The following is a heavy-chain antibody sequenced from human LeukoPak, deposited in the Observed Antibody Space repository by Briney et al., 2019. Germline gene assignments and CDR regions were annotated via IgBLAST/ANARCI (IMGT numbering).Heavy chain of an antibody. D-gene: IGHD1-26*01. V-gene: IGHV4-34*01. J-gene: IGHJ4*02. CDR1: GGSFSGYY. CDR3: ARVGVGATTFDY. Sequence: SETLSLTCAVYGGSFSGYYWSWIRQPPGKGLEWIGSIYHSGSTYYNPSLKSRVTISVDTSKNQFSLKLSSVTAADTAVYYCARVGVGATTFDYWGQGTLVTVSS. CDR2: IYHSGST.